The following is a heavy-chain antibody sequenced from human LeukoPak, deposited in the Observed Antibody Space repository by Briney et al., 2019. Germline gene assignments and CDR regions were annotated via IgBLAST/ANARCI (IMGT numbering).Heavy chain of an antibody. D-gene: IGHD1-26*01. V-gene: IGHV4-39*07. J-gene: IGHJ6*03. CDR2: IYYSGST. CDR1: GGSISSDH. CDR3: ARSGYYYYYMDV. Sequence: SETLSLTCTVYGGSISSDHWGWIRQPPGKGLEWIGSIYYSGSTYYNPSLKSQVTISVDTSKNQFSLKQRYVTAADTAVYYCARSGYYYYYMDVWGKRTTVTVSS.